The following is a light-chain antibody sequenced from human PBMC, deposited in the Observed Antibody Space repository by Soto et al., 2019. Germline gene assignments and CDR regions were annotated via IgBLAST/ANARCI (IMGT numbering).Light chain of an antibody. Sequence: EVVLTQSPGTLSLSPGERATLSCRASQSVSNKYLAWYQQKPGQAPRLLIFGSSDRATGIPDRFSGSGSGTDFTLTISRLEPEDFAVYYCQQYGSSPPYTFGQGTKVEIK. CDR2: GSS. CDR3: QQYGSSPPYT. V-gene: IGKV3-20*01. CDR1: QSVSNKY. J-gene: IGKJ2*01.